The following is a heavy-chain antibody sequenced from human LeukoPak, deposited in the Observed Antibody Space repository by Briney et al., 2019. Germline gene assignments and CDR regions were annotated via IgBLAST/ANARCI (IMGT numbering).Heavy chain of an antibody. J-gene: IGHJ4*02. V-gene: IGHV3-11*01. Sequence: GGSLRLSCAASGFTFGDYDMSWIRQAPGKGLEWVSYITTGGSPIYYADSVKGRFTISRDNAKNSLYLQMNSLRAEDTAVYYCARDLYDQGGDYWGQGALVTVSS. CDR3: ARDLYDQGGDY. CDR2: ITTGGSPI. D-gene: IGHD2-8*01. CDR1: GFTFGDYD.